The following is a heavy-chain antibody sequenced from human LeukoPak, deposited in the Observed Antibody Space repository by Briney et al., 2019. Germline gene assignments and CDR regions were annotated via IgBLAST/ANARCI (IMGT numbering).Heavy chain of an antibody. J-gene: IGHJ4*02. CDR1: GGTFSSYA. CDR2: ITPIFGTA. D-gene: IGHD6-13*01. V-gene: IGHV1-69*05. CDR3: ARDNGGYSSRAFDY. Sequence: SVKVSCKASGGTFSSYAISWVRQAPGQGLEWMGRITPIFGTANYAQKFQGRVTITTDESTSTAYMELSSLRSEDTAVYYCARDNGGYSSRAFDYWGQGTLVTVSS.